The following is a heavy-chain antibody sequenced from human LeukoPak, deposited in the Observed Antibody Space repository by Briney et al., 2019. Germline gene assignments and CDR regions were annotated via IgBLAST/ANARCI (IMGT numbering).Heavy chain of an antibody. CDR2: ISNNGGST. CDR3: AYSNSWYLDY. J-gene: IGHJ4*02. D-gene: IGHD6-13*01. CDR1: GFTFSSYD. V-gene: IGHV3-64D*06. Sequence: GGSLRLSCAASGFTFSSYDMHWVRQAPGKGLEYVSAISNNGGSTYHADSVKGRFTIFRDNSKNTLYLQMSSLRADDTAVYYCAYSNSWYLDYWGQGTLVTVSS.